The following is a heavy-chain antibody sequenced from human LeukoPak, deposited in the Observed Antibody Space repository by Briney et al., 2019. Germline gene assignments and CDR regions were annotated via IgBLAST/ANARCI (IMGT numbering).Heavy chain of an antibody. J-gene: IGHJ4*02. CDR2: IYSGGST. V-gene: IGHV3-53*05. CDR1: GFTVSSNY. Sequence: QTGGSLRLSCAASGFTVSSNYMSWVRQAPGKGLEWVSLIYSGGSTYYADSVKGRFTISRDNSKNTLYLQMNSLRAEDTAVYYCAKGCSSTSCPGWASDYWGQGTLVTVSS. CDR3: AKGCSSTSCPGWASDY. D-gene: IGHD2-2*01.